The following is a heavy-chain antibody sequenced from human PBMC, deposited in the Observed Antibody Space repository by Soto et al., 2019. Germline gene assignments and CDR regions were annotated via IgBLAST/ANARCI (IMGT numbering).Heavy chain of an antibody. CDR2: ISSSSSYI. CDR1: GFTFSSYS. CDR3: ARYREVVPPNTDYCDYGMDV. J-gene: IGHJ6*02. D-gene: IGHD2-15*01. Sequence: GGFLRLSCAASGFTFSSYSMNWVRQAPGKGLEWVSSISSSSSYIYYADSVKGRFTISRDNAKNSRYLQMNSLRAEDTAVYYCARYREVVPPNTDYCDYGMDVLGQGTTVTVCS. V-gene: IGHV3-21*01.